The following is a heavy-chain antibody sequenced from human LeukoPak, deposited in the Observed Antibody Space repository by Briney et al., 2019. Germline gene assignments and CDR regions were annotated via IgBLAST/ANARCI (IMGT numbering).Heavy chain of an antibody. CDR1: GYTFTDYY. CDR2: VDPEDGET. D-gene: IGHD3-22*01. V-gene: IGHV1-69-2*01. Sequence: ASVKISCKVSGYTFTDYYMHRVQQAPGKGLEWMGLVDPEDGETIYAEKFQGRVTITADTSTDTAYMELSSLRSEDTAVYYCATEDYYDSSGYYDYWGQGTLVTVSS. J-gene: IGHJ4*02. CDR3: ATEDYYDSSGYYDY.